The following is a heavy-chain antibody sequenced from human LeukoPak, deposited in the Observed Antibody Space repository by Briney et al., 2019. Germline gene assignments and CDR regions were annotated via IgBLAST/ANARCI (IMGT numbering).Heavy chain of an antibody. CDR2: IYYSGST. Sequence: SETLSLTCTVSGGSISPYYWSWIRQPPGKRLEWIGYIYYSGSTNYNPSLKSRVTMSVDTSKNQFSLQVNSVTAAHTAVYYCARATSTGYFYFDSWGQGTLVTVSS. CDR1: GGSISPYY. CDR3: ARATSTGYFYFDS. J-gene: IGHJ4*02. D-gene: IGHD3-22*01. V-gene: IGHV4-59*01.